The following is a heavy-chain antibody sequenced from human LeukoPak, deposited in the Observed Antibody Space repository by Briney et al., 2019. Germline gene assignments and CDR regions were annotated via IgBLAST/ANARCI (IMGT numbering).Heavy chain of an antibody. Sequence: PSETLSLTCTVSGGSISNYYWSWIRQPPGKGLEWIAYIYYTGSTNYNPSLKSRVTISVDTSKNQFSLKLSSVTAADTAVYYRARSALRYFDWLYNWFDPWGQGTLVTVSS. CDR2: IYYTGST. V-gene: IGHV4-59*12. J-gene: IGHJ5*02. CDR1: GGSISNYY. CDR3: ARSALRYFDWLYNWFDP. D-gene: IGHD3-9*01.